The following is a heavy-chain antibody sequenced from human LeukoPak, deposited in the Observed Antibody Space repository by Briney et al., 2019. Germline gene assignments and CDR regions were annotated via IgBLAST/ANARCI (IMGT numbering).Heavy chain of an antibody. CDR3: AKTTYYSRTVELFFDY. CDR1: GLPFSTYG. Sequence: GGSLRLSCAASGLPFSTYGMSWVRQSPGKGLEWVSAISGSATGHITNYADSVKGRFTISRDNDKNTLYLQMNSLRVEDTAVYYCAKTTYYSRTVELFFDYWGQGTLVTVSS. CDR2: ISGSATGHIT. D-gene: IGHD3-22*01. V-gene: IGHV3-23*01. J-gene: IGHJ4*02.